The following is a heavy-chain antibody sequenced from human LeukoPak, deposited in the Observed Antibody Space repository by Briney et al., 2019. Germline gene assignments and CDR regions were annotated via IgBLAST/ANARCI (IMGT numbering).Heavy chain of an antibody. J-gene: IGHJ4*02. CDR2: ISAYNGNT. CDR3: ARMYEKWPEPPDF. V-gene: IGHV1-18*01. CDR1: GYSFTSYG. Sequence: ASVKVSCKASGYSFTSYGITWVRQAPGQGLEGVGWISAYNGNTNYERKFQGRVTMTTDTSTNTAYMDLRSLRSDDTAVYYCARMYEKWPEPPDFWGQGTLVTVSS. D-gene: IGHD1-14*01.